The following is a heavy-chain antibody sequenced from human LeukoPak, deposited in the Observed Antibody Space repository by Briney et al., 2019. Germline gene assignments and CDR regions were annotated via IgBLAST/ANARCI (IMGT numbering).Heavy chain of an antibody. CDR1: GYTFTVYY. D-gene: IGHD6-19*01. Sequence: ASVSVSFAASGYTFTVYYMHGGRQAPGQGGEWVGWINPNSGGTNYAQKFQGRVTMTRDTSISTAYMQLSRLTSDDTAVYYCARDPSPTIAVAGSVYWGQGTLVTVSS. CDR3: ARDPSPTIAVAGSVY. CDR2: INPNSGGT. V-gene: IGHV1-2*02. J-gene: IGHJ4*02.